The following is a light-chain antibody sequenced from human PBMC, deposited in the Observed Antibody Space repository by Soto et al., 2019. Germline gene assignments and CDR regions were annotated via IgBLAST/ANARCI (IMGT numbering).Light chain of an antibody. CDR3: QQRSNWPLIT. CDR2: DAS. J-gene: IGKJ5*01. CDR1: QSVSSY. V-gene: IGKV3-11*01. Sequence: EIVLKQSPATLSLSTGERATLSCRASQSVSSYLAWYQQKPGQAPRLLIYDASNRATGIPARFSGSGSGTDFTLTISSLEPEDFAVYYCQQRSNWPLITFGQGTRLEI.